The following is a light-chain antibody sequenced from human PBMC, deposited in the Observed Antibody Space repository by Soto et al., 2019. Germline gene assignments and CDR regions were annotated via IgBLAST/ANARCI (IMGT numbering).Light chain of an antibody. Sequence: QSALTQPASVSGSPGQSITISCTGTRSDVGSYNLVSGYQQYPGKVPKLMIYEDSKRPSGVSNRFSGSKSGNTASLTISGLQAEDEADYYCCSYAGSSTVVFGGGTKLTVL. CDR3: CSYAGSSTVV. CDR1: RSDVGSYNL. CDR2: EDS. V-gene: IGLV2-23*01. J-gene: IGLJ2*01.